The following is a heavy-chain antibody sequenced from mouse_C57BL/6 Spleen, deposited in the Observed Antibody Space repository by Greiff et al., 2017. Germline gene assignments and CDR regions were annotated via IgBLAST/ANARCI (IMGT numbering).Heavy chain of an antibody. V-gene: IGHV1-4*01. D-gene: IGHD1-3*01. CDR3: AIKGGYYAMDY. CDR1: GYTFTSYT. J-gene: IGHJ4*01. Sequence: QVHVKQSGAELVKPGASVKMSCKASGYTFTSYTMHWVKQRPGQGLEWIGYINPSSGYTKYNQKFKDKATLTADKSSSTAYMQLSSLTSEDSAVYYCAIKGGYYAMDYWGQGTSVTVSS. CDR2: INPSSGYT.